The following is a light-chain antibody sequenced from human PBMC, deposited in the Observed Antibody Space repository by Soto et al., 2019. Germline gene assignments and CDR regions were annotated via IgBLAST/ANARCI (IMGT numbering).Light chain of an antibody. CDR2: DAS. CDR3: QQYNNWPPWT. J-gene: IGKJ1*01. V-gene: IGKV3-15*01. CDR1: HSVSNN. Sequence: ILMTPSPATLYVSPGERATLSCRASHSVSNNLAWYQQKPAQAPRLLISDASTKATGIPARFSGSWSVTEFTLTISGLQSEDFAVYYCQQYNNWPPWTFGQGTKVEIK.